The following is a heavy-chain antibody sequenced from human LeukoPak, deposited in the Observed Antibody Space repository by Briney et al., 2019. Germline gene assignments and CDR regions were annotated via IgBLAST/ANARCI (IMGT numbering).Heavy chain of an antibody. J-gene: IGHJ6*02. V-gene: IGHV3-11*01. CDR3: ARQVGYDSSGHYYYYYGMDV. CDR2: ISSSGSTI. CDR1: GFTFSDYY. D-gene: IGHD3-22*01. Sequence: GGSLRLSCAASGFTFSDYYMSWIRQAPGKGLEWVSYISSSGSTIYYADSVKGRFTISRDNAKNSLYLQMNSLRAEDTAVYYCARQVGYDSSGHYYYYYGMDVWGQGTTVTVSS.